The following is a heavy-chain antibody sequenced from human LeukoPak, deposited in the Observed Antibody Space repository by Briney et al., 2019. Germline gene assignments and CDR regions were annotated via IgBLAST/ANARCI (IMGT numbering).Heavy chain of an antibody. J-gene: IGHJ3*02. CDR3: ARQKCTSTSCLTKNAFDI. CDR1: GSISSYY. Sequence: SETLSLTCTVSGSISSYYWSWFRRPPGKGREWIGYIYTSGSTNYNPSLKSRVTISVDTSKNQFSLDLSSVTAADTAVYYCARQKCTSTSCLTKNAFDIWGQGTMVTVSS. V-gene: IGHV4-4*09. D-gene: IGHD2-2*01. CDR2: IYTSGST.